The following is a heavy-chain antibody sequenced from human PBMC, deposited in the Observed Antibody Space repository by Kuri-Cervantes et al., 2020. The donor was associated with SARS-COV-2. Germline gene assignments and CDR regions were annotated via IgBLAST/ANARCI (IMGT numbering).Heavy chain of an antibody. D-gene: IGHD2-15*01. Sequence: GGSLRFSCKGSGYSFTSYWIGWVRQMPGKGLEWMGIIYPGDSDTRYSPSFQGQVTISADKSISAAYLQWSSLKASDTAMYYCARSAAPPALYYGMDVWGQGTTVTVSS. CDR1: GYSFTSYW. CDR3: ARSAAPPALYYGMDV. CDR2: IYPGDSDT. V-gene: IGHV5-51*01. J-gene: IGHJ6*02.